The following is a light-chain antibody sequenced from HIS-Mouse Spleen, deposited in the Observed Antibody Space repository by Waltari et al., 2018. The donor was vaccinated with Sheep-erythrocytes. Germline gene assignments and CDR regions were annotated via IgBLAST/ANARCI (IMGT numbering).Light chain of an antibody. Sequence: QSALTQPASVSGSPGQSITISCTGTSSDVGGYNYVTWSQQHPGNAPKLMIYEVSNRPSGVSNRFSDSKSGNTASLTISGLQAEDEADYYCSSYTSSSTLVFGGGTKLTVL. J-gene: IGLJ2*01. V-gene: IGLV2-14*01. CDR2: EVS. CDR3: SSYTSSSTLV. CDR1: SSDVGGYNY.